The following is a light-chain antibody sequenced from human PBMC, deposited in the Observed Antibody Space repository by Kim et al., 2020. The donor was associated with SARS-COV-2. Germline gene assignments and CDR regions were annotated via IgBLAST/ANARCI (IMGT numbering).Light chain of an antibody. Sequence: EIVMTQSPVALSVSPGERATLSCRASQSIRSNLAWYQQKPGQAPRLLMYGASTRATGIPARFSGIGSGTEFTLTISSLQSEDCAVYYCQQYNNRPQTFGQGTKVDIK. CDR3: QQYNNRPQT. V-gene: IGKV3-15*01. J-gene: IGKJ1*01. CDR2: GAS. CDR1: QSIRSN.